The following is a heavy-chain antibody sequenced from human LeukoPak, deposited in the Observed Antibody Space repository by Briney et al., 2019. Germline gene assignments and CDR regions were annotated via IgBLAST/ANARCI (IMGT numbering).Heavy chain of an antibody. CDR1: GFNFSNYG. CDR3: ATIPYYYGSGPTNYYYYYYMDV. D-gene: IGHD3-10*01. CDR2: IRYDGSNK. J-gene: IGHJ6*03. Sequence: PGGSLRLSCAASGFNFSNYGMHWVRQAPGKGLEWVAFIRYDGSNKYYADSVKGRFTISRDNSKNTLYLQMNSLRAEDTAVYYCATIPYYYGSGPTNYYYYYYMDVWGKGTTVTISS. V-gene: IGHV3-30*02.